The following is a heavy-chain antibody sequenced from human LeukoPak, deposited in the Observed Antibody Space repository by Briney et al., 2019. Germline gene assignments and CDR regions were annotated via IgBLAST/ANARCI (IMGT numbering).Heavy chain of an antibody. V-gene: IGHV3-21*01. Sequence: NTGGSLRLSCAASGFTFSSYSMNWVRQAPGKGLEWVSSISSSSSYIYYADSVKGRFTISRDNAKNSLYLQMNSLRAEDTAVYYCAGDLEVGWYFDYWGQGTLVTVSS. D-gene: IGHD6-19*01. CDR3: AGDLEVGWYFDY. CDR1: GFTFSSYS. J-gene: IGHJ4*02. CDR2: ISSSSSYI.